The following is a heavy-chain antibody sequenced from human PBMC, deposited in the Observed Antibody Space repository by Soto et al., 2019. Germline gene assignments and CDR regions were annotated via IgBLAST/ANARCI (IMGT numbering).Heavy chain of an antibody. CDR3: ARVDKDYYDSSGYLAD. CDR2: IIPIFGTA. Sequence: QVQLVQSGAEVQKPGSSVKVSCKASGGTFSSYAISWVRQAPGQGLEWMGGIIPIFGTANYAQKFQGRVTITADESTSTAYMELSSLRSEDTAVYYCARVDKDYYDSSGYLADWGQGTLVTVSS. J-gene: IGHJ4*02. CDR1: GGTFSSYA. V-gene: IGHV1-69*01. D-gene: IGHD3-22*01.